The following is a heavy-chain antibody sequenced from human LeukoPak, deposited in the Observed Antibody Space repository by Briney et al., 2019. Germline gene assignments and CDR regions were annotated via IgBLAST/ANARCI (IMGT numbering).Heavy chain of an antibody. Sequence: SVKVSCKASGGTFSSYAISWVRQAPGQGLEWMGRIIPILGIANYAQKFQGRVTITADKSTSTAYMELSSLRSEDTAVYYCATVDTAMVTPRRPCYYGMDVWGQGTTVTVSS. CDR1: GGTFSSYA. D-gene: IGHD5-18*01. J-gene: IGHJ6*02. CDR2: IIPILGIA. CDR3: ATVDTAMVTPRRPCYYGMDV. V-gene: IGHV1-69*04.